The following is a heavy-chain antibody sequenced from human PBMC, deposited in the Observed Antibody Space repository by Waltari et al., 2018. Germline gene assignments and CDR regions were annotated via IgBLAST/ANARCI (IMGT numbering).Heavy chain of an antibody. V-gene: IGHV4-34*01. CDR2: INHIGST. CDR3: ARGRIAAAGNGQDY. Sequence: QVQLQQWGAGLLKPSETLSLTCAGYGWSFSGYYWSLIRQPPGKGLEWIGKINHIGSTNYNPSLKSRVTISVDTSKNQFSLKLSSVTAADTAVYYCARGRIAAAGNGQDYWGQGTLVTVSS. J-gene: IGHJ4*02. D-gene: IGHD6-13*01. CDR1: GWSFSGYY.